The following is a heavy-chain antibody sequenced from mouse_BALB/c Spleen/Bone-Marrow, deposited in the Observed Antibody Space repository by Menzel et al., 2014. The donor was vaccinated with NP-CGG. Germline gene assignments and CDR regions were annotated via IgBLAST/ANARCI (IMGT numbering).Heavy chain of an antibody. CDR2: IYYSGTI. CDR3: ARYLGAYFDY. J-gene: IGHJ2*01. V-gene: IGHV3-5*02. D-gene: IGHD1-1*01. CDR1: GISITTGNYR. Sequence: EVQLVESGPGLVKPSQTVSLTCTVTGISITTGNYRWSWIRQFPGNKLKWIGYIYYSGTITYNPSLTSRTTITRDTSKNQFFLEMNSLTAEDTATYYCARYLGAYFDYWGQGTTLTVSS.